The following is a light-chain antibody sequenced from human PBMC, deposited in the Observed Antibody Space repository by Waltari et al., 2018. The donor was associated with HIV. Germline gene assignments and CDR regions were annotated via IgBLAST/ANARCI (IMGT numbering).Light chain of an antibody. CDR2: GAS. J-gene: IGKJ2*01. CDR3: QQYGDSPYT. V-gene: IGKV3-20*01. CDR1: QGVSSRY. Sequence: EVVLTQSPGTLSLSPGDRATLSCRASQGVSSRYLAWYQQKPGQAPRLLIYGASTRAAGILDRFRGSSSGTDVSLTITSLEPEDSAVYHCQQYGDSPYTFGQGTKLEI.